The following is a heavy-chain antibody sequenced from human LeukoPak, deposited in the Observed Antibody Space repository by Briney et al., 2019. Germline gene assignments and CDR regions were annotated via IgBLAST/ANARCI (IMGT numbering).Heavy chain of an antibody. CDR1: GGSISSSSYY. Sequence: SETLSLTRTVSGGSISSSSYYWGWIRQPPGKGLEWIGSVYYSGSTYYNPSLKSRVTISVDTSKNQFSLKLSSVTAADTAVYYCARHSWSRSSGYYFDYWGQGTLVTVSS. CDR3: ARHSWSRSSGYYFDY. D-gene: IGHD6-6*01. CDR2: VYYSGST. V-gene: IGHV4-39*01. J-gene: IGHJ4*02.